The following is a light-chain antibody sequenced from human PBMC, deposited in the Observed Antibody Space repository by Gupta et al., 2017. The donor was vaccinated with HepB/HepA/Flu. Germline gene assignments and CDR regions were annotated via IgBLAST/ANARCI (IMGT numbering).Light chain of an antibody. J-gene: IGKJ4*01. CDR3: QWQRNGHPQDT. CDR1: QSVSSY. Sequence: IVLSPPPATLSLSPGERPTLSCRASQSVSSYFAWYQKKPRQAPPLVIYEASTRAPGITTKCSGSGGATDDTLTISNRDPDDYVVNLCQWQRNGHPQDTFGRGTKLEIK. CDR2: EAS. V-gene: IGKV3-11*01.